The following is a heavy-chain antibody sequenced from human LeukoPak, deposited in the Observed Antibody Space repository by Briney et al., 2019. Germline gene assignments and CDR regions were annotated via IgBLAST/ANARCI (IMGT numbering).Heavy chain of an antibody. Sequence: GGSLRLSCLVSGFTFSNRWMSWVRQAPGKGLEWVANIRPDGGGAYYLDSVKGRFTISRDNAENSLFLQMNSPRAEDTAVYYCVRLLGTVTTYDFWGQGTLVTVSS. CDR1: GFTFSNRW. J-gene: IGHJ4*02. V-gene: IGHV3-7*01. D-gene: IGHD1-7*01. CDR3: VRLLGTVTTYDF. CDR2: IRPDGGGA.